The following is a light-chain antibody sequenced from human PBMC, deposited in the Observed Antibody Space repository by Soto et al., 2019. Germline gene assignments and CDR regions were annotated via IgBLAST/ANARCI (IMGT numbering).Light chain of an antibody. CDR1: QSIGSW. CDR3: QMYNSYSWT. CDR2: KAS. J-gene: IGKJ1*01. V-gene: IGKV1-5*03. Sequence: DIQMAQSPSTLSASVGDRVTITCRASQSIGSWLAWYQQKPGKAPKVLIYKASNLESGVPSRFSGSGSGTEFTLTISSLQPDDSATYYCQMYNSYSWTFGQGTKVDIK.